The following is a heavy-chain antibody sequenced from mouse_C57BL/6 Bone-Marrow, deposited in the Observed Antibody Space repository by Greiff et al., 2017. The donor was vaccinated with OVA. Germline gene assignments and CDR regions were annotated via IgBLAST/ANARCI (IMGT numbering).Heavy chain of an antibody. D-gene: IGHD2-2*01. V-gene: IGHV1-7*01. CDR3: ARPALWLRQDYYAMYD. CDR1: GYTFTSYW. Sequence: VQLQESGAELAKPGASVKLSCKASGYTFTSYWMHWVKQRPGQGLEWIGYINPSRGYTKYNQQFKDKATLTADKSSSTAYMQLSSLTYDDSAVYYCARPALWLRQDYYAMYDWGQGTAVTVSS. J-gene: IGHJ4*01. CDR2: INPSRGYT.